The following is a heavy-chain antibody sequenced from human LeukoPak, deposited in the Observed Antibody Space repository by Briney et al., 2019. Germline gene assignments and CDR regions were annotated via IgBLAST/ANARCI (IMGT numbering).Heavy chain of an antibody. CDR2: VSNSGDAT. CDR3: AKADYGAYPHYFDY. V-gene: IGHV3-23*01. D-gene: IGHD4-17*01. CDR1: GFTFSNYA. Sequence: GGSLRLSCAASGFTFSNYAMGWVRQAPGKGLEWVSSVSNSGDATYYADSVKGRFTISRDNSKNTLYLQMNRMTPADSALYYCAKADYGAYPHYFDYWGQGTPVTVSS. J-gene: IGHJ4*02.